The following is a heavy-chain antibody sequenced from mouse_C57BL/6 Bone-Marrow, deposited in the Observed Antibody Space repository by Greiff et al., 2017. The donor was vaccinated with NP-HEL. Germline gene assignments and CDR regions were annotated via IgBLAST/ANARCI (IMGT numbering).Heavy chain of an antibody. CDR1: GYTFTSYW. J-gene: IGHJ4*01. CDR3: ARWDWDDAMDY. CDR2: IHPNSGST. D-gene: IGHD4-1*01. V-gene: IGHV1-64*01. Sequence: QVQLQQPGAELVKPGASVKLSCKASGYTFTSYWMHWVKQRPGQGLEWIGMIHPNSGSTNYNEKFKSKATLTVDKSSSTAYMQLSSLTSEDSAVYYCARWDWDDAMDYRGQGTSVTVSS.